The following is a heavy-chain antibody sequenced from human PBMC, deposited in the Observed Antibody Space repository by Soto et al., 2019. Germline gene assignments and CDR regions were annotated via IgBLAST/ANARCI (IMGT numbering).Heavy chain of an antibody. D-gene: IGHD3-9*01. CDR3: ARDVDWAFDY. Sequence: PGGSLRLSCVASGFTFTSYSMTWVRQAPGKGLEWLAHIATWSSSTDYADSVRGRFTISRDDAKNSLYLQMSSLRAEDTAVYYCARDVDWAFDYWGQGTLVTVSS. CDR1: GFTFTSYS. CDR2: IATWSSST. J-gene: IGHJ4*02. V-gene: IGHV3-48*04.